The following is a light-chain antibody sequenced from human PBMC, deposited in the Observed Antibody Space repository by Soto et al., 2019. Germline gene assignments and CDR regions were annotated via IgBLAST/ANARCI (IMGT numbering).Light chain of an antibody. V-gene: IGLV1-40*01. CDR2: GNS. Sequence: QSVLTQPPSVSGAPGQRVTISCTGSSSNIGAGYDVHWYQQLPGTAPKLLIYGNSNRPSGVPDRFSGSKSGTSASLAITGLQAEDDADYYCQSYDSSLSGYLVFGGGTKLTVL. CDR1: SSNIGAGYD. CDR3: QSYDSSLSGYLV. J-gene: IGLJ2*01.